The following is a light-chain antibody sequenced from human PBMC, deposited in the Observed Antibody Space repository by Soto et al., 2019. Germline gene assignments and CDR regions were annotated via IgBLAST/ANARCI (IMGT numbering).Light chain of an antibody. J-gene: IGLJ3*02. Sequence: QSVLTQPPSASGTPGQRVTISCFGSRSNIGSNTVNWYQQLPGTAPKLVIYSNNQRPSGVPDRFSGSKSGTSASLAINGLQSGDEADYYCALWDDSLHNWVFGGGTKLTVL. CDR3: ALWDDSLHNWV. V-gene: IGLV1-44*01. CDR2: SNN. CDR1: RSNIGSNT.